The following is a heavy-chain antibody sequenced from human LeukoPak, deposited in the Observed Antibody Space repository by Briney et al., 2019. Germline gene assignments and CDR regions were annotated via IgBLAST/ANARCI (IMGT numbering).Heavy chain of an antibody. CDR2: ISSSSSYI. Sequence: GGSLRLSCAASGFTFSSYSMNWFRQAPGKGLEWVSSISSSSSYIYYADSVKGRFTISRDNAKNSLYLQMNSLRAEDTAVYYCARDGTYYYGSGTAPRPYYFYYWGQGTLVTVSS. CDR1: GFTFSSYS. CDR3: ARDGTYYYGSGTAPRPYYFYY. V-gene: IGHV3-21*01. J-gene: IGHJ4*02. D-gene: IGHD3-10*01.